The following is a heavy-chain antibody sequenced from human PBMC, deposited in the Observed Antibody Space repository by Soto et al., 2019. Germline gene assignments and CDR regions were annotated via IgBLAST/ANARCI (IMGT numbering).Heavy chain of an antibody. CDR3: ARETSLIAAAFDY. CDR1: GFTFSSYG. V-gene: IGHV3-33*01. Sequence: GGSLRLSCAASGFTFSSYGMHWVRQAPGKGLEWVAVIWYDGSNKYYADSVKGRFTISRDNSKNTLYLQMNSLRAEDTAVYYCARETSLIAAAFDYWGQGTLVTVSS. D-gene: IGHD6-13*01. J-gene: IGHJ4*02. CDR2: IWYDGSNK.